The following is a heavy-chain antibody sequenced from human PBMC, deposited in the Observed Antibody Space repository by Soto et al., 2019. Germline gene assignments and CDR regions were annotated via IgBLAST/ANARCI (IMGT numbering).Heavy chain of an antibody. CDR3: ARDPLMAIAAAGTFGHAGGMDV. CDR1: GFTVSSNY. V-gene: IGHV3-53*01. D-gene: IGHD6-13*01. Sequence: GGSLRLSCAASGFTVSSNYMSWVRQAPGKGLEWVSVIYSGGSTYYADSVKGRFTISRDNSKNTLYLQMNSLRAEDTAVYYCARDPLMAIAAAGTFGHAGGMDVWGQGTTVTVSS. CDR2: IYSGGST. J-gene: IGHJ6*02.